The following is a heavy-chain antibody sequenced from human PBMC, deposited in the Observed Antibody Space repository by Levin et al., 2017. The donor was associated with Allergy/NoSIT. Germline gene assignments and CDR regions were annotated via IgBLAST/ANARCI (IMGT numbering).Heavy chain of an antibody. V-gene: IGHV3-53*01. J-gene: IGHJ6*02. Sequence: GGSLRLSCAASGFTVSSNYMSWVRQAPGKGLEWVSVIYSGGSTYYADSVKGRFTISRDNSKNTLYLQMNSLRAEDTAVYYCAGSLGGLLPLGMDVWGQGTTVTVSS. CDR3: AGSLGGLLPLGMDV. CDR2: IYSGGST. CDR1: GFTVSSNY. D-gene: IGHD1-26*01.